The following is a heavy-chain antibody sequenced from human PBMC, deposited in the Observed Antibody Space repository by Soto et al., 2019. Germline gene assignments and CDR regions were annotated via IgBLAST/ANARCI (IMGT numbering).Heavy chain of an antibody. CDR2: IYYSGST. CDR3: ARDSVVVVVAATRYYYYYGMDV. CDR1: GGSISSGGYY. D-gene: IGHD2-15*01. J-gene: IGHJ6*02. V-gene: IGHV4-31*03. Sequence: QVQLQESGPGLVKPSQTLSLTCTVSGGSISSGGYYWSWIRQHPGKGLEWIGYIYYSGSTYYNPSLKSRVTISVDTSKNQFSLKLSSVTAADTAVYYCARDSVVVVVAATRYYYYYGMDVWGQGTTVTVSS.